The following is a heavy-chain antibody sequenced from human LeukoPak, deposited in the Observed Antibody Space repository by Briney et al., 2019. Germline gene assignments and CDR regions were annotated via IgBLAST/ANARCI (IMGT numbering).Heavy chain of an antibody. CDR1: GGTFSSYY. V-gene: IGHV4-34*01. CDR3: GRRRYSGYLWPPIIFFFITAAVYYYYYIDV. CDR2: INHSGST. D-gene: IGHD5-12*01. J-gene: IGHJ6*03. Sequence: SETLSLTCAVYGGTFSSYYWSWIRQPPGKGLEWIGEINHSGSTNYNPSLKSRVTISVDTSKKQFSLKLSSVTAADTAVNYCGRRRYSGYLWPPIIFFFITAAVYYYYYIDVWGKGTTVTVSS.